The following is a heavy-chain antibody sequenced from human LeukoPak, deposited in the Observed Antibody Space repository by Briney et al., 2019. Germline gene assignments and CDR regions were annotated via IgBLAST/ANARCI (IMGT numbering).Heavy chain of an antibody. V-gene: IGHV3-21*01. CDR3: AREAAFGSRSGLDPFDI. CDR2: ISSLSGYI. J-gene: IGHJ3*02. D-gene: IGHD3-10*01. CDR1: GFTFSSYA. Sequence: GGSLRLSCAASGFTFSSYALHWVRQAPGKGLEWVSSISSLSGYIYYADSMRGRFTVSRDNAKNSLYLQMTNLGAEDTAVYFCAREAAFGSRSGLDPFDIWGQGTMVTVSS.